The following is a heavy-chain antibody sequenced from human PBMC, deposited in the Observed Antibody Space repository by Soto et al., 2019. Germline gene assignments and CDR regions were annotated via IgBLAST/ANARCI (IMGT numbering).Heavy chain of an antibody. V-gene: IGHV3-30-3*01. D-gene: IGHD2-15*01. J-gene: IGHJ4*02. Sequence: GGSLRLSCAASEFIFRNYAMHWVRQAPGKGLEWVAVISYDESNKYYADSVKGRFTISRDNSKNTLFLEMNSLRAEDTAVYYCARDSFYCSGGRCYYFDYWGQGTLVTVSS. CDR2: ISYDESNK. CDR1: EFIFRNYA. CDR3: ARDSFYCSGGRCYYFDY.